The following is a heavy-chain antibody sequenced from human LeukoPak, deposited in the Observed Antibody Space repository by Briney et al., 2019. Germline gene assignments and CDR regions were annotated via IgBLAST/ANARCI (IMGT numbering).Heavy chain of an antibody. J-gene: IGHJ4*02. CDR2: IYHSGST. D-gene: IGHD6-13*01. Sequence: SETLSLTCTVSGDSVSNVRYSWSWIRQPPGKGLEWIGYIYHSGSTSYNPSLKSRVTISIDTSRNQFSLTLSPVTAADTAIYYCARDLAAGSLDFWGQGILVTVSS. CDR3: ARDLAAGSLDF. CDR1: GDSVSNVRYS. V-gene: IGHV4-61*01.